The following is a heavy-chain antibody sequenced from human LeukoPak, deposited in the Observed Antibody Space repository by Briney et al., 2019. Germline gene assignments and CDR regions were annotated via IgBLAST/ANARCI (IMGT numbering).Heavy chain of an antibody. Sequence: GGSLRLSCAASGFTFSSYAMHWVRQAPGKGEEWVAVISYAGSNKYYADSVKGRFTISRDNSKSTLYLQMNSLRAEDTAVYYCAKDYGGGLIVATIDDAFDIWGQGTMVTVSS. J-gene: IGHJ3*02. D-gene: IGHD5-12*01. CDR1: GFTFSSYA. V-gene: IGHV3-30*04. CDR2: ISYAGSNK. CDR3: AKDYGGGLIVATIDDAFDI.